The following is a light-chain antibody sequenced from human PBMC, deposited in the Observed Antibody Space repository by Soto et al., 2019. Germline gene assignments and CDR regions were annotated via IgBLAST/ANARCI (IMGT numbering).Light chain of an antibody. CDR3: QQRSN. CDR2: DAS. Sequence: EIVLTQSPATLSLSPGERATPSCRASQSVSSCLAWYQQKPGQAPRLLIYDASNRATGIPARFSGSGSGTDFTLTISSLEPEDFAVYYCQQRSNFGQGTRLEIK. CDR1: QSVSSC. V-gene: IGKV3-11*01. J-gene: IGKJ5*01.